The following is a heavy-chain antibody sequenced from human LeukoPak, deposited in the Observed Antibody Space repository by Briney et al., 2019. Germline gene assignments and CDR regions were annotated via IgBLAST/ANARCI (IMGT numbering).Heavy chain of an antibody. CDR2: INHSGST. CDR1: GGSFSGYY. D-gene: IGHD3-10*01. CDR3: ASRGMVRGVRAAFGY. V-gene: IGHV4-34*01. J-gene: IGHJ4*02. Sequence: PSETLSLTCAVYGGSFSGYYWSWIRQPPGKGLEWFGEINHSGSTNYNPSLKSRVTLSVDTSKNQFSLKLRSVTAADTAVYYCASRGMVRGVRAAFGYWGQGTLVTVSS.